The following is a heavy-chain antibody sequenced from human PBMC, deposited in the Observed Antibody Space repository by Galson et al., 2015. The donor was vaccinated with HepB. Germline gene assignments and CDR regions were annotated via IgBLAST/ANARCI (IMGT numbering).Heavy chain of an antibody. CDR1: GFTFSSYA. V-gene: IGHV3-23*01. CDR3: AKDLTYDFWSGYYNY. Sequence: SLRLSCAASGFTFSSYAMSWVRQAPGKGLEWVSAISGSGGSTYYADSVKGRFAISRDNSKNTLYLQMNSLRAEDTAVYYCAKDLTYDFWSGYYNYWGQGTLVTVSS. J-gene: IGHJ4*02. D-gene: IGHD3-3*01. CDR2: ISGSGGST.